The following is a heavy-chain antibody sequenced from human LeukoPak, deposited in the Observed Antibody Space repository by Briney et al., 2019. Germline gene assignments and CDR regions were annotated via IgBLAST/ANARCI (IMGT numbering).Heavy chain of an antibody. V-gene: IGHV4-59*01. D-gene: IGHD2-2*01. Sequence: KPSETLSLTCTVSGGSISSYYWSWIRQPPGKGLEWIGYIYYSGSANYNPSLKSRVTISVDTSKNQSSLKLSSVTAADTAVYYCARDPTDCSSTSCYGLGAFDIWGQGTMVTVSS. CDR2: IYYSGSA. J-gene: IGHJ3*02. CDR3: ARDPTDCSSTSCYGLGAFDI. CDR1: GGSISSYY.